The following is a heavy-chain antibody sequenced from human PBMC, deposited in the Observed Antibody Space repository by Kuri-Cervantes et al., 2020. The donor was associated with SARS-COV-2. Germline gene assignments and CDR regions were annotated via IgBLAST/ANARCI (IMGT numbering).Heavy chain of an antibody. J-gene: IGHJ6*03. D-gene: IGHD3/OR15-3a*01. CDR1: GYTFTGYY. CDR2: INPNSGGT. CDR3: ASRTGHYYYYYMDV. Sequence: ASVKVSCKASGYTFTGYYMHWVRQAPGQGLGWMGWINPNSGGTNYAQKFQGRVTMTRDTSISTAYMELSRLRSDDTAVYYCASRTGHYYYYYMDVWGKGTTVTVSS. V-gene: IGHV1-2*02.